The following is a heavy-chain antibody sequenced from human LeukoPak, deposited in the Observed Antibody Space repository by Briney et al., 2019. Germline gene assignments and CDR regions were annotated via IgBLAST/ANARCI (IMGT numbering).Heavy chain of an antibody. J-gene: IGHJ4*02. Sequence: SETLSLTCTVSGGSISSSSYYWGWIRQPPGKGLEWIGSIYYSGSTYYNPSLKSRVTISVDTSKNQFSLKLSSVTAADTAVYYCARSFGVLMSVYFDYWGRGTLVTVSS. V-gene: IGHV4-39*07. D-gene: IGHD3-3*01. CDR2: IYYSGST. CDR1: GGSISSSSYY. CDR3: ARSFGVLMSVYFDY.